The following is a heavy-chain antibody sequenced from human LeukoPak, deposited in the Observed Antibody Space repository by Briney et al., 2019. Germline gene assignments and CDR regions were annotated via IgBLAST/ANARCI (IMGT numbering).Heavy chain of an antibody. J-gene: IGHJ1*01. CDR1: GGSISSYY. Sequence: SETLSLTCTVSGGSISSYYWSWIRQPPGKGLEWIGYIYYSGSTLCNPSLKSRVTMSVDTSKSQFSLKLSSVTAADTAVYYCASAVVVGATGYFHHWGQGTLVTVSS. D-gene: IGHD1-26*01. V-gene: IGHV4-59*01. CDR3: ASAVVVGATGYFHH. CDR2: IYYSGST.